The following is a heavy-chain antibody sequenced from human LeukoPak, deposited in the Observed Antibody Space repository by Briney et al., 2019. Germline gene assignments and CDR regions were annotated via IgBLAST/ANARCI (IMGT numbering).Heavy chain of an antibody. V-gene: IGHV1-2*02. D-gene: IGHD7-27*01. J-gene: IGHJ4*02. Sequence: ASVKVSCKASGYTFTDYYIHWVRQAPGQGLEWMGWINPSSGGTNYAQKFQGRVTMTRDTSISTAYMELSGLRSDDTAVYYCARDYPGMITGVEKYFFDYWGQGTLVTVFS. CDR2: INPSSGGT. CDR1: GYTFTDYY. CDR3: ARDYPGMITGVEKYFFDY.